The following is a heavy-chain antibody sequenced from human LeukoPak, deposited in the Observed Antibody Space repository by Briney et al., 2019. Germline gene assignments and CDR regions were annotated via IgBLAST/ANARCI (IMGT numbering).Heavy chain of an antibody. CDR1: GFTFGSYW. J-gene: IGHJ4*02. CDR2: IKQDGSEK. D-gene: IGHD3-16*01. V-gene: IGHV3-7*02. Sequence: SGGSLRLSCAASGFTFGSYWMSWVRQAPGEGLEWVANIKQDGSEKYYVDSVKGRFTISRDNAKNSLYLQMNTLRAEDTAVYYCARRGNFDYWGQGTLVTVSS. CDR3: ARRGNFDY.